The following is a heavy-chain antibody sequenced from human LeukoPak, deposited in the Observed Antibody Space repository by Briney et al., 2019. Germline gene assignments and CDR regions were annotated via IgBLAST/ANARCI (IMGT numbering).Heavy chain of an antibody. CDR2: ITTKANSYTT. Sequence: QPGGSLRLSCAASRFTFSDHYMDWLRQAPEKGLEWVARITTKANSYTTEYAASVKGRFTISRDDSKNSLYLQMNSLKTEDTALYYCAREWGNLIHYDPHYYFDSWGQGTLVTVSS. V-gene: IGHV3-72*01. CDR1: RFTFSDHY. D-gene: IGHD3-3*01. CDR3: AREWGNLIHYDPHYYFDS. J-gene: IGHJ4*02.